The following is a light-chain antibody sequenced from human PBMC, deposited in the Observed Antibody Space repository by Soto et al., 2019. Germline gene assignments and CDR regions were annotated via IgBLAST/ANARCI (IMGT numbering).Light chain of an antibody. CDR2: DVT. CDR1: SSDVGGYDY. Sequence: QSALTQPASVSGSPGQSITISCTGTSSDVGGYDYVCWYQQHPGKAPKLMIYDVTNRPSGVSNRFSGSKSGNTASLTISGLQAEDEADYYCNSYTSSSTYVFGTGTKVTVL. CDR3: NSYTSSSTYV. J-gene: IGLJ1*01. V-gene: IGLV2-14*03.